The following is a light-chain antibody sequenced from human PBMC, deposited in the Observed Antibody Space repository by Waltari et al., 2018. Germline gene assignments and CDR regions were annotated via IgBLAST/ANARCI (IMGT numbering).Light chain of an antibody. V-gene: IGKV3-11*01. CDR3: QQRNSWPLT. CDR2: DAS. CDR1: QSINSY. Sequence: EIVLTQSPATLSLSPGERATPPCRASQSINSYLTWYHQNPGQAPRLLIYDASKRATGIPARFRGSGSETDFTLTISGLEPEDFAVYYCQQRNSWPLTFGGGTKVEIK. J-gene: IGKJ4*01.